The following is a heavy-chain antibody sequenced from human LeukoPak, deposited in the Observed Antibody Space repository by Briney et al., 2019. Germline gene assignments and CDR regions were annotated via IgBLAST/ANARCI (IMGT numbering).Heavy chain of an antibody. CDR2: INHSGGT. CDR1: GGSFSGYY. J-gene: IGHJ3*02. Sequence: SETLSLTCAVYGGSFSGYYWSWIRQPPGKGLEWIGEINHSGGTNYNPSLKSRVTISVDTSKNQFSLKLSSVTAADTAVYYCASAMIGVPDDTFDIWGQGTMVTVSS. D-gene: IGHD3-22*01. V-gene: IGHV4-34*01. CDR3: ASAMIGVPDDTFDI.